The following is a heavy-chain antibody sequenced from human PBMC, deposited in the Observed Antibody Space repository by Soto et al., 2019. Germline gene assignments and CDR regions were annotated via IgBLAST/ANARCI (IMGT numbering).Heavy chain of an antibody. V-gene: IGHV3-23*01. D-gene: IGHD2-21*02. CDR1: GFTFGSYA. J-gene: IGHJ4*02. Sequence: GGSLRLSCAASGFTFGSYAMTWVRRAPGKGLEWVSTINDNGNLRYYAESVRGRFTISRDNSKNTLYLQLNNLRAEDSARYYCAKAFGDWYPFEKWGLGALVTVSS. CDR2: INDNGNLR. CDR3: AKAFGDWYPFEK.